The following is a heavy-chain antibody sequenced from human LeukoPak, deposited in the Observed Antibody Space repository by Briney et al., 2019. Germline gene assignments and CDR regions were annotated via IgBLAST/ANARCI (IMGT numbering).Heavy chain of an antibody. CDR3: AKGYATTDFFDY. CDR2: ISGNGGST. V-gene: IGHV3-23*01. J-gene: IGHJ4*02. D-gene: IGHD4-17*01. Sequence: PGGSLRLSCAASGFTFSTYAMSWVRQAPGKGMEWVSAISGNGGSTYYADSVKGRFTISRDNSKNTLYVQMKGLSAEDTAVNYCAKGYATTDFFDYWGQGTLVTVSS. CDR1: GFTFSTYA.